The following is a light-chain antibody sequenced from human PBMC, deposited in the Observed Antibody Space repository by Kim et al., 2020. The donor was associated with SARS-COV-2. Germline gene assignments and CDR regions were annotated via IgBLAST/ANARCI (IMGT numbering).Light chain of an antibody. CDR3: QQYSSSVT. V-gene: IGKV1-5*03. J-gene: IGKJ1*01. CDR2: KAS. Sequence: DIQMTQSPSTLSAAVGDRVTITCRASQNIKSWVAWYQQKPGRAPKLLISKASTLESGVPSRFSGSESGTEFTLTISSLQPDDFATYWCQQYSSSVTFGQGTKVDIK. CDR1: QNIKSW.